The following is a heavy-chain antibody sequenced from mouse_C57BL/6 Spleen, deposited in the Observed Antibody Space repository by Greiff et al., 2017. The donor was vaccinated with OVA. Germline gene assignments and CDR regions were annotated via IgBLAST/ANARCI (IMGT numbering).Heavy chain of an antibody. D-gene: IGHD2-4*01. J-gene: IGHJ4*01. V-gene: IGHV1-61*01. CDR2: IYPSDSET. CDR3: ARRGYDYDEGYYAMDY. Sequence: QVQLQQSGAELVRPGSSVKLSCKASGYTFTSYWMDWVKQRPGQGLEWIGNIYPSDSETHYNQKFKDKATLTVDKSSSTAYMQLSSLTSEDSAVYYCARRGYDYDEGYYAMDYWGQGTSVTVSS. CDR1: GYTFTSYW.